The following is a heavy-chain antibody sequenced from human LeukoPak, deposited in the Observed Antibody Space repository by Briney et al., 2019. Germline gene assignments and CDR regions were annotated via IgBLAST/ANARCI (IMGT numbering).Heavy chain of an antibody. D-gene: IGHD6-13*01. CDR2: ISSSSNYI. J-gene: IGHJ4*02. CDR1: GITFSSYN. V-gene: IGHV3-21*01. Sequence: PGGSLRLSCAGSGITFSSYNMNWVRQAPGKGLEWVSSISSSSNYIYYADSVKGRFTISRDNAKNSLYLQMNSLRAEDTAVSYCARDLGSSSWYGIGYWGQGTLVTVSS. CDR3: ARDLGSSSWYGIGY.